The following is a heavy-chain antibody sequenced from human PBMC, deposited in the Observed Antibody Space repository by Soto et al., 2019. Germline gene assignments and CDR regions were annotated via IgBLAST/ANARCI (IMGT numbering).Heavy chain of an antibody. V-gene: IGHV3-74*01. J-gene: IGHJ1*01. CDR1: GFTFTNLW. Sequence: EVQLVESGGGLVQPGGSLRLSCAASGFTFTNLWIYWVRQTPEKGLVWVAVINGDGTITAYADSVKGRFTISRDNAKSTLYLQMNSLTIEDTALYYCVRDFRWGQGTLVTVSS. CDR2: INGDGTIT. CDR3: VRDFR.